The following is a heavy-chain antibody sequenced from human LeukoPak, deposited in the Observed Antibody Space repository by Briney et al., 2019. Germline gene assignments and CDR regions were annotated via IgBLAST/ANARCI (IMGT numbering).Heavy chain of an antibody. D-gene: IGHD2-21*01. CDR3: ARVFQTNDSRRYYYYGMDV. CDR2: TYYRSKWYN. Sequence: SQTLSLTCAISGDSVSSNSAAWNWIRQSPSRGLEWLGRTYYRSKWYNDYAVSVKSRITINPDTSKNQFSLQLNSVTPEDTAVYYCARVFQTNDSRRYYYYGMDVWGQGTSVTVSS. V-gene: IGHV6-1*01. J-gene: IGHJ6*02. CDR1: GDSVSSNSAA.